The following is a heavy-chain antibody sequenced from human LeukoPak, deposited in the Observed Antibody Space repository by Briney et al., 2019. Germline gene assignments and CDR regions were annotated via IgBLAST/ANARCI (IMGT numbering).Heavy chain of an antibody. V-gene: IGHV4-4*07. CDR2: IYNGGII. Sequence: SETLSLTCTVSGDSISRYYWNWIRQPAGKGLEWIGRIYNGGIITYNPSLKSRVTMSIDTSNNQFSLRLRFVTAADTAVYYCARTSAGWLQYSWGQGTLVTVSP. J-gene: IGHJ4*02. CDR1: GDSISRYY. D-gene: IGHD5-24*01. CDR3: ARTSAGWLQYS.